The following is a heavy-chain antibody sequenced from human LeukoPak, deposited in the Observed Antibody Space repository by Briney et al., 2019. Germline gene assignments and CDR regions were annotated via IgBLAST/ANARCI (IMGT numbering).Heavy chain of an antibody. J-gene: IGHJ4*02. V-gene: IGHV1-18*01. D-gene: IGHD3-3*01. CDR3: ARDPLAQYYDFWSGYSYSFDY. CDR2: ISAYNGNT. CDR1: GYTFTSYG. Sequence: ASVKVSCKAPGYTFTSYGISWVRQAPGQGLEWMGWISAYNGNTNYAQKLQGRVTMTTDTSTSTAYMELRSLRSDDTAVYYCARDPLAQYYDFWSGYSYSFDYWGQGTLVTVSS.